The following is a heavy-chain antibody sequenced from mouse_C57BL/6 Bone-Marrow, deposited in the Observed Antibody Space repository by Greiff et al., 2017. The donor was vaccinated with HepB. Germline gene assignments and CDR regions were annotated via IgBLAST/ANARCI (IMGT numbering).Heavy chain of an antibody. CDR1: GFTFSSYG. V-gene: IGHV5-6*01. Sequence: EVKVVESGGDLVKPGGSLKLSCAASGFTFSSYGMSWVRQTPDKRLEWVATISSGGSYTYYPDSVKGRFTISRDNAKNTLYLQMSSLKSEDTAMYYCARHSYDGYYAWFAYWGQGTLVTVSA. D-gene: IGHD2-3*01. J-gene: IGHJ3*01. CDR3: ARHSYDGYYAWFAY. CDR2: ISSGGSYT.